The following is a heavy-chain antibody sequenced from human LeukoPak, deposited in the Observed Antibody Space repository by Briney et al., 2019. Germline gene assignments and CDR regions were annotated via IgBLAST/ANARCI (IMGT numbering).Heavy chain of an antibody. CDR2: IYYSGST. D-gene: IGHD6-13*01. CDR1: GGSISSYY. CDR3: ARQWQQLPPHWYFDL. V-gene: IGHV4-59*04. J-gene: IGHJ2*01. Sequence: SETLSLTCTVSGGSISSYYGSWIRQPPGKGLEWIGYIYYSGSTYYNPSLKSRVTISVDTSKNQFSLKLSSVTAADTAVYYCARQWQQLPPHWYFDLWGRGTLVTVSS.